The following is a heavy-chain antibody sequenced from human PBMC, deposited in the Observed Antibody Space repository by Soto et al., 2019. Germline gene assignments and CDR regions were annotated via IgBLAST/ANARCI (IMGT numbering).Heavy chain of an antibody. V-gene: IGHV3-48*02. Sequence: EVQLVESGGGLVQPGGSLRLSCAASGFTFSSYSMNWVRQAPGKGLEWVSYISSSSSTIYYADSVKGRFTISRDNAKKSLYLQRNSLRDEDTAVYYCAREDGVLGVGSFWYYFDYWGQGTLVTVSS. D-gene: IGHD3-16*01. CDR2: ISSSSSTI. J-gene: IGHJ4*02. CDR1: GFTFSSYS. CDR3: AREDGVLGVGSFWYYFDY.